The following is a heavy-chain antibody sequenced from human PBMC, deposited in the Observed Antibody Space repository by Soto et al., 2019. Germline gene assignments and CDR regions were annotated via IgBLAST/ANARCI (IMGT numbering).Heavy chain of an antibody. J-gene: IGHJ4*02. CDR1: GNSISSGDYY. V-gene: IGHV4-31*03. Sequence: QVQLQESGPGLVKPSQTLSLTCTVSGNSISSGDYYWTWIRQHPGKGLEWIGYISYSGRTYYNPSLKSRATISVDTSKKNFSLRLSKNHFSLRLSSMTAADTAIYYCARGPLFDYWGQGTLVTVSS. CDR2: ISYSGRT. CDR3: ARGPLFDY.